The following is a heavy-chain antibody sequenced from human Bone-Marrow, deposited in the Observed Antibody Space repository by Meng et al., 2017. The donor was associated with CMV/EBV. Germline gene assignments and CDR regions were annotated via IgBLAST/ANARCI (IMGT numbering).Heavy chain of an antibody. CDR2: DWYNGSHK. J-gene: IGHJ4*02. D-gene: IGHD6-6*01. CDR1: AFLFRNSG. V-gene: IGHV3-33*06. Sequence: ASAFLFRNSGVNWVRQAPGRGLEWVAVDWYNGSHKYHADSVKGRFTISRDNSKNTLYLQMNSLRADDTAVYYCAKSGRSSKPYYFDFWGQGALVTVSS. CDR3: AKSGRSSKPYYFDF.